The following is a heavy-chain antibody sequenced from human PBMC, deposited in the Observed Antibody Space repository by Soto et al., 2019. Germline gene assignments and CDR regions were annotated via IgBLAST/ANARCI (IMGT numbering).Heavy chain of an antibody. Sequence: SETLSLTCTVSGGSISSGGYYWSWIRQHPGKGLEWIGYIYYSGSTYYNPSLKSRVTISVDTSKNQFSLKLSSVTAADTAVYYCAKEYSGYDDMGTIDYWGQGTLVTVSS. CDR1: GGSISSGGYY. CDR3: AKEYSGYDDMGTIDY. V-gene: IGHV4-31*03. D-gene: IGHD5-12*01. J-gene: IGHJ4*02. CDR2: IYYSGST.